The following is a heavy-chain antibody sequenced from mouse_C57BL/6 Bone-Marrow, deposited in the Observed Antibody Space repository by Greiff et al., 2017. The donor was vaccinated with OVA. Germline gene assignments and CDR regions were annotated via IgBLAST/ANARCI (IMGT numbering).Heavy chain of an antibody. Sequence: EVKLVEPGPGLVKPSQSLSLTCSVTGYSITSGYYWNWIRQFPGNQLEWMGYISYDGSNNYNPSLKNRISITRDTSKNQSFLKLNSVTTEDTATYYCAREGANLFADWGQGTLVTVSA. CDR3: AREGANLFAD. V-gene: IGHV3-6*01. J-gene: IGHJ3*01. CDR2: ISYDGSN. D-gene: IGHD6-1*01. CDR1: GYSITSGYY.